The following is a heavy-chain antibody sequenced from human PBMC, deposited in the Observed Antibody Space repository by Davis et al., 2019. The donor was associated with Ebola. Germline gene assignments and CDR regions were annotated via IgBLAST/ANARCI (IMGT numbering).Heavy chain of an antibody. V-gene: IGHV3-11*04. Sequence: PGGSLRLSCAASGFTFSDYYMSWIRQAPGKGLEWVSYISSSGSTIYYADSVKGRFTISRDNAKNSLYLQMNSLRAEDTAVYYCARGYRGYSYGYPLYYYYGMDVWGQGTTVTVSS. CDR2: ISSSGSTI. CDR3: ARGYRGYSYGYPLYYYYGMDV. CDR1: GFTFSDYY. J-gene: IGHJ6*02. D-gene: IGHD5-18*01.